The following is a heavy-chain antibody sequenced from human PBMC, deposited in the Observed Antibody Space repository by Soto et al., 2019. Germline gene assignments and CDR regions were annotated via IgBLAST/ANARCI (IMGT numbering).Heavy chain of an antibody. J-gene: IGHJ6*03. CDR1: GGSLSGYY. CDR3: ARGQIRYYYYMDV. Sequence: ASETLSLTCAVYGGSLSGYYLSWIPQPPGKGLEWIGEINHSGSTNYNPSLKSRVTISVDTSKNQFSLKLSSVTAADTAVYYCARGQIRYYYYMDVWGKGTTVTVSS. CDR2: INHSGST. V-gene: IGHV4-34*01.